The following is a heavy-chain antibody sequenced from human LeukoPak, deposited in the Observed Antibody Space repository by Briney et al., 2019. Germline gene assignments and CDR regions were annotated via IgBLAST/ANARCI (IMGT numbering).Heavy chain of an antibody. CDR2: IYHSGST. D-gene: IGHD6-19*01. Sequence: KTSETLSLTCAVSGGSISSSNWWSWVRQPPGKGLEWIGEIYHSGSTNYNPSLKSRVTISVDKSKNQFSLKLSSVTAADTAVYYCARDSTVAGYSSGWPVTDWGQGTLVTVSS. CDR3: ARDSTVAGYSSGWPVTD. V-gene: IGHV4-4*02. J-gene: IGHJ4*02. CDR1: GGSISSSNW.